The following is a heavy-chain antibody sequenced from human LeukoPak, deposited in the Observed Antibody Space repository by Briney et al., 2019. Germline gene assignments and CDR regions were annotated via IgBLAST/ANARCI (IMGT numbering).Heavy chain of an antibody. J-gene: IGHJ4*02. Sequence: SETLSLTCAVSGGSISSGGYAWSWIRQPPGKGLEWIGYIYQSGSTYYNPPLKSRVTISVDRSKTQFSLKLSSVTAADTAVYYCARVNGDYNVDYWGQGTLVTVSS. CDR3: ARVNGDYNVDY. CDR1: GGSISSGGYA. V-gene: IGHV4-30-2*01. D-gene: IGHD4-17*01. CDR2: IYQSGST.